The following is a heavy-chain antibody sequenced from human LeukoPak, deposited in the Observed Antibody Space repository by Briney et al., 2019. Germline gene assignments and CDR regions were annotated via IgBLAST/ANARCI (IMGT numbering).Heavy chain of an antibody. D-gene: IGHD6-13*01. Sequence: ASVKVSCKVSGYTLTELSMHWVRQAPGKGLEWMGGFDPEDGETIYAQKFQGRVTMTEDTSTDTAYMELSSLRSEDTAVYYCATDLIAAAGKGIDPWGQGTLVTVSS. CDR3: ATDLIAAAGKGIDP. CDR1: GYTLTELS. V-gene: IGHV1-24*01. J-gene: IGHJ5*02. CDR2: FDPEDGET.